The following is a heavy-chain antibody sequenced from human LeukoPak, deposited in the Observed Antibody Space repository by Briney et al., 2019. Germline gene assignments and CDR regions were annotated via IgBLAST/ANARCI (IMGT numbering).Heavy chain of an antibody. CDR2: IYYSGST. CDR3: ARQVPAASSSFDY. D-gene: IGHD2-2*01. Sequence: SETLSLTCTVSGDSINTYYWSWIRQPPGKGLEWIGYIYYSGSTNYNPSLKSRVTISVDTSKNQFSLKLSSVTAADTAVYYCARQVPAASSSFDYWGQGTLVTVSS. CDR1: GDSINTYY. J-gene: IGHJ4*02. V-gene: IGHV4-59*01.